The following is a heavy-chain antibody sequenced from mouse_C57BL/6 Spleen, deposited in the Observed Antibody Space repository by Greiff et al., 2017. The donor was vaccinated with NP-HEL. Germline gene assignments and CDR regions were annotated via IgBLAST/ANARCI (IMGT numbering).Heavy chain of an antibody. CDR3: ARGGPRWYFDV. Sequence: QVQLQQPGAELVMPGASVKLSCKASGYTFTSYWMHWVKQRPGQGLEWIGEIDPSDSYTNYNQKFKGKSTLTVDKSSSTAYMQLSSLTSEDSAVYCCARGGPRWYFDVWGTGTTVTVSS. J-gene: IGHJ1*03. CDR1: GYTFTSYW. V-gene: IGHV1-69*01. CDR2: IDPSDSYT.